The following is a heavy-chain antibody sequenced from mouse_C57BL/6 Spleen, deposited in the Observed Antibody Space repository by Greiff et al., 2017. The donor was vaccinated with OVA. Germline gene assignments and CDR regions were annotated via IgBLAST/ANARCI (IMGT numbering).Heavy chain of an antibody. Sequence: VHLVESGAELVKPGASVKISCKASGYAFGSYWMNWVKQRPGKGLEWIGQIYPGDGDTNYNGKFKGKATLTADKSSSTAYMQLSSLTSEDSAVYFCARWSNYGSSSWGQGTTLTVSS. V-gene: IGHV1-80*01. CDR1: GYAFGSYW. D-gene: IGHD1-1*01. CDR3: ARWSNYGSSS. J-gene: IGHJ2*01. CDR2: IYPGDGDT.